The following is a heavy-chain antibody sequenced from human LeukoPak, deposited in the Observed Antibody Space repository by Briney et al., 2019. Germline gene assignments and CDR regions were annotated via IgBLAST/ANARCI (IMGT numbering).Heavy chain of an antibody. CDR2: ISYDGDNQ. CDR1: GFTFSSYG. CDR3: AKGHGLSGLRRYYFDY. D-gene: IGHD3-10*01. Sequence: GGSLRLSCAVSGFTFSSYGMHWVRQAPGKGLEWVAVISYDGDNQYYADSVKGRFTISRDNSKNTLYLQMSSLRVEDTAVYYCAKGHGLSGLRRYYFDYWGRGTLVTVSS. V-gene: IGHV3-30*18. J-gene: IGHJ4*02.